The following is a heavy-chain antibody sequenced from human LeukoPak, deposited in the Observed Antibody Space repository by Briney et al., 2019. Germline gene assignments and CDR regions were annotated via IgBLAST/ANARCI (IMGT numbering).Heavy chain of an antibody. J-gene: IGHJ6*02. Sequence: SETLSLTCTVSGGSISSYYWSWIRQPAGKGLEWIGRIYTSGSTNYNPSLKSRVTMSVDTSKNQFSLKLSSVTAADTAVYYCARGGDIVVVPAAISGMYYYSGMDVWGQGTTVTVSS. D-gene: IGHD2-2*02. CDR2: IYTSGST. CDR1: GGSISSYY. V-gene: IGHV4-4*07. CDR3: ARGGDIVVVPAAISGMYYYSGMDV.